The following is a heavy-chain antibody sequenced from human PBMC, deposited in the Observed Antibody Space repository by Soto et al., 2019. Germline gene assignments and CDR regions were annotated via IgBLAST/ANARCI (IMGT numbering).Heavy chain of an antibody. Sequence: PGGSLRLSCAASGFTFSSYSIHWVRQTPGKGLEWVSAISGNGNNTYYADSVKGRFTISRDNSKNTLYLQMNSLRAEDTAVYYCAKDSDYFDYWGQGTLVTVSS. CDR2: ISGNGNNT. D-gene: IGHD3-10*01. V-gene: IGHV3-23*01. CDR3: AKDSDYFDY. CDR1: GFTFSSYS. J-gene: IGHJ4*02.